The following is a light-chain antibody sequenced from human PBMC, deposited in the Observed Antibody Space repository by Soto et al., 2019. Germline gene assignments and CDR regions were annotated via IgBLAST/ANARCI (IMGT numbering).Light chain of an antibody. Sequence: EIVLAQSPATLSLSPGERATLSCRASQSISSYLAWYQQKPGQAPRLLIYDTSNRATGIPARFSGSGSGTDFTLTIRSLEAEDSAVYYCQLRSNWPPVIFGPGTKVDIK. V-gene: IGKV3-11*01. CDR2: DTS. CDR1: QSISSY. J-gene: IGKJ3*01. CDR3: QLRSNWPPVI.